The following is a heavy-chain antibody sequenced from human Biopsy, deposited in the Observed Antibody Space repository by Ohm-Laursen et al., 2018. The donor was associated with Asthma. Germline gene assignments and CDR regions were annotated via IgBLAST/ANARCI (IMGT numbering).Heavy chain of an antibody. V-gene: IGHV3-23*01. CDR1: GFTFGGYA. Sequence: SLRLSCSASGFTFGGYAMSWARQAPGKGLEWVSTISPDGRSAHGPDSFRGRFTISRDNSKNTLYLQMNSLRAEDTAVYYCARDLGTTRMDVWGQGTTVTVSS. J-gene: IGHJ6*02. D-gene: IGHD1-1*01. CDR2: ISPDGRSA. CDR3: ARDLGTTRMDV.